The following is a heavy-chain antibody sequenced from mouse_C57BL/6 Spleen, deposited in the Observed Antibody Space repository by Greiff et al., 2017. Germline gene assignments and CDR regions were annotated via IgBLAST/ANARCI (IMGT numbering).Heavy chain of an antibody. V-gene: IGHV1-52*01. CDR2: IDPSDSET. CDR3: ARAGSSSYGY. Sequence: VQLQQSGAELVRPGSSVKLSCKASGYTFTSYWMHWVKQRPIQGLEWIGNIDPSDSETHYNQKFKDKATLTVDKSSSTAYMQLSSLTSEDSAVYYCARAGSSSYGYWGQGTTLTVSS. J-gene: IGHJ2*01. D-gene: IGHD1-1*01. CDR1: GYTFTSYW.